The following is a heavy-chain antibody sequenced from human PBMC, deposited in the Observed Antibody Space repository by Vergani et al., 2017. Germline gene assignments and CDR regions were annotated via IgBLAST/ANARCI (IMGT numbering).Heavy chain of an antibody. CDR1: GFIFSDYW. J-gene: IGHJ4*02. V-gene: IGHV3-7*01. D-gene: IGHD2/OR15-2a*01. Sequence: EVQLVESGGALVQPGGSLRLSCIGPGFIFSDYWLSWVRQAPGKGLEFVANIHLDGSAENYVDAVKGRFTISRDNAKNSVILQMNNLRAEDTAIYYCARDIPGGLSDFDYWGQGTLVTVSS. CDR2: IHLDGSAE. CDR3: ARDIPGGLSDFDY.